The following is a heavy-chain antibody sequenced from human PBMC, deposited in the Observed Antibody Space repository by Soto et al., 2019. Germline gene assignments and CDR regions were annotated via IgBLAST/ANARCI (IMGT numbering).Heavy chain of an antibody. V-gene: IGHV3-23*01. CDR1: GFTFSSYA. Sequence: EVQLLESGGGLVQPGGSLRLSCAASGFTFSSYAMSWVRQAPGKGLEWVSAISGSGGSTYYADSVKGRFTISRDNSKNTLYLQMNSLRAEDTAVYYCAKGEFLWFGELLYSFDYWGQGTLVTVSS. CDR3: AKGEFLWFGELLYSFDY. D-gene: IGHD3-10*01. J-gene: IGHJ4*02. CDR2: ISGSGGST.